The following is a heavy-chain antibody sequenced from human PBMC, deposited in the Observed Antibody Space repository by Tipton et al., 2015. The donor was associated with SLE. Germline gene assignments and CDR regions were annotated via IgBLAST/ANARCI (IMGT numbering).Heavy chain of an antibody. D-gene: IGHD2-21*01. CDR1: GVSISTSRYY. CDR3: ARRRFQSAPDY. V-gene: IGHV4-39*02. CDR2: LYAGGST. J-gene: IGHJ4*02. Sequence: TLSLTCSVSGVSISTSRYYWGWIRQSPGQGLEWVGSLYAGGSTYFHPSLKSRASISADASKNHFSLRLTSVTAADTAVYYCARRRFQSAPDYWGQGTLVSVSS.